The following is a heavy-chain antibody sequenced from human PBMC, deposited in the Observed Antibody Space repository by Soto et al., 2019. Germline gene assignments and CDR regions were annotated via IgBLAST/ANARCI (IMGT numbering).Heavy chain of an antibody. Sequence: QVQLVESGGGVVQPGRSLRLSCAASGFTFSSYGMHWVRQAPGKGLEWVAVISYDGSNKYYADSVKGQFTISTDNSKNTLYLQMNSLRGEDTAVYYGAKDHMAYYYGMDVWGQGTTVTVSS. CDR3: AKDHMAYYYGMDV. V-gene: IGHV3-30*18. CDR2: ISYDGSNK. CDR1: GFTFSSYG. J-gene: IGHJ6*02.